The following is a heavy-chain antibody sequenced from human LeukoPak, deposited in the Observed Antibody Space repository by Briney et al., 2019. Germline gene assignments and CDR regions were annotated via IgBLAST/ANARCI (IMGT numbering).Heavy chain of an antibody. CDR2: IYHSGST. CDR3: ARSLGYYYDSSGLEYFQH. J-gene: IGHJ1*01. V-gene: IGHV4-4*02. CDR1: GGSISSSNW. Sequence: SETLSLTCAVSGGSISSSNWWSWVRQPPGKGLEWIGEIYHSGSTNYNPSLKSRVTISVDTSKNQFSLKLSSVTAADTAVYYCARSLGYYYDSSGLEYFQHWGQGTLVTVSS. D-gene: IGHD3-22*01.